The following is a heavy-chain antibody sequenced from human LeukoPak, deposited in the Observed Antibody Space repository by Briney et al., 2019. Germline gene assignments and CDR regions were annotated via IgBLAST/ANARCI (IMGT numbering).Heavy chain of an antibody. J-gene: IGHJ4*02. Sequence: SVKVSCKASGGTFSSYTISWVRQAPGQGLEWMGRIIPILGIANYAQKFQGRVTITADKSTSTAYMKLSSLRSEDTAVYYCARGTAAAGTDYWGQGTLVTVSS. CDR1: GGTFSSYT. CDR2: IIPILGIA. CDR3: ARGTAAAGTDY. V-gene: IGHV1-69*02. D-gene: IGHD6-13*01.